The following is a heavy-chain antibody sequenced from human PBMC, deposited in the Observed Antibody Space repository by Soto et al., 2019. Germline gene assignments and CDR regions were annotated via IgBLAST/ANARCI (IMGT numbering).Heavy chain of an antibody. Sequence: SGPTLVKPTQTLTLTCTFSGFSLNTRGVGVGWIRQPPGKALEWLALIYWDDDKRYSPSLKSRLTITKDTSKNQVVLTMTNMDPVDTATYHCAHRREWLLYDYWGQGIRVTVSS. D-gene: IGHD3-3*01. CDR3: AHRREWLLYDY. V-gene: IGHV2-5*02. J-gene: IGHJ4*02. CDR2: IYWDDDK. CDR1: GFSLNTRGVG.